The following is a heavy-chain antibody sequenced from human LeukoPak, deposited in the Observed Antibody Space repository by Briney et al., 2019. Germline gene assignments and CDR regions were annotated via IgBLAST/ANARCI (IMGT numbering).Heavy chain of an antibody. CDR1: GFTFSNAW. V-gene: IGHV3-15*01. J-gene: IGHJ3*02. Sequence: GGSLRLSCAASGFTFSNAWMSWVRQAPGKGLEWVGRIKSKTGGGTTDYAAPVKGRFTISRDDSKNTLYPQMNSLKTEDTAVYYCTTAGPLDAFDIWGQGTMVTVSS. CDR2: IKSKTGGGTT. CDR3: TTAGPLDAFDI.